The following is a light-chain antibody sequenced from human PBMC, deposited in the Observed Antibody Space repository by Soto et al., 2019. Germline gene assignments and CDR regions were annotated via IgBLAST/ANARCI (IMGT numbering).Light chain of an antibody. J-gene: IGKJ5*01. CDR3: QQYGSSPPIT. CDR2: DAS. Sequence: EIVLTQSPGTLSLSPGERATLSCRASQSVSSSYLAWYQQKPGQAPRLLIYDASSRATGIPDRFSGSGSGIDFTLTISRLEPEDFAVYYCQQYGSSPPITFGQGTRLQI. V-gene: IGKV3-20*01. CDR1: QSVSSSY.